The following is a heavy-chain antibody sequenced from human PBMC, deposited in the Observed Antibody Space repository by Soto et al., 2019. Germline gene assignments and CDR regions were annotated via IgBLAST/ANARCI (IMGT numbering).Heavy chain of an antibody. V-gene: IGHV1-18*01. D-gene: IGHD3-16*02. CDR3: ARVALGDYVWGSYRTLDAFDI. CDR2: ISAYNGNT. Sequence: QVQLVQSGAEVKKPGASVKVSCKASGYTFTSYGISWVRQAPGQGLEWMGWISAYNGNTNYAQKLQGRVTMTTDTSTSTAYMELRSLRSDDTGVYYCARVALGDYVWGSYRTLDAFDIWGQGTMVTVSS. CDR1: GYTFTSYG. J-gene: IGHJ3*02.